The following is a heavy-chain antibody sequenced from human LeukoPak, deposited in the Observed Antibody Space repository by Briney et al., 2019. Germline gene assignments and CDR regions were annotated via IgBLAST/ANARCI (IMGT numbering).Heavy chain of an antibody. Sequence: GGSLRLSCAASGFTFSSYSMNWVRQAPGKGLEWVSSISSSSSYIYYADSVKGRFTISRDNAKNSLYLQMNSLRAEDTAVYYCARVGIPNWFDPWGQGTLVTVSS. V-gene: IGHV3-21*01. CDR3: ARVGIPNWFDP. CDR1: GFTFSSYS. CDR2: ISSSSSYI. J-gene: IGHJ5*02.